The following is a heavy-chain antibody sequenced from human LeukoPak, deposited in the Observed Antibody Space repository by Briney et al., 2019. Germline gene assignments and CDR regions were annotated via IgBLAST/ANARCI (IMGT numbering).Heavy chain of an antibody. D-gene: IGHD5-12*01. CDR1: GYTFTGYY. CDR3: ARLWNTGYIIYFDS. V-gene: IGHV1-2*02. Sequence: ASVKVSCKASGYTFTGYYMHWVRPAPGQGVEWRGWINPNSGGTNFAQKFRGRVTMTRDTSISTAFMELSRLTSDDTAVYYCARLWNTGYIIYFDSWGQGALVTVSS. J-gene: IGHJ4*02. CDR2: INPNSGGT.